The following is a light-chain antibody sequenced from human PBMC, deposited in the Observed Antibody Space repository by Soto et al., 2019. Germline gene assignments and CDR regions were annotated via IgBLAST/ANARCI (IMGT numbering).Light chain of an antibody. V-gene: IGKV3-20*01. Sequence: EIVLTQSPGTLSLSPGERATLSCRASQSISTSLAWFQQKRGQPPRLLIYDASSRATGIPDRFSGSGSGTDFTLTITRLEPEDFAVYYCQLYGGSRDTFGQGTKLEIK. CDR2: DAS. CDR3: QLYGGSRDT. CDR1: QSISTS. J-gene: IGKJ2*01.